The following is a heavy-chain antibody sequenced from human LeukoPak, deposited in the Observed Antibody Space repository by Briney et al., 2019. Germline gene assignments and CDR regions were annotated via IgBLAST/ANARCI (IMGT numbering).Heavy chain of an antibody. CDR3: ATSEGGGFFDY. V-gene: IGHV4-38-2*01. CDR1: GYSINSGYH. CDR2: MHHTGST. D-gene: IGHD4-23*01. Sequence: SETLSLTCSVSGYSINSGYHWGWIRQPPGKGLERIAIMHHTGSTHYNPSLQSRVTISIDTSKNHFSLKLRSVSAADTAIYYCATSEGGGFFDYWGQGTPVTVSS. J-gene: IGHJ4*02.